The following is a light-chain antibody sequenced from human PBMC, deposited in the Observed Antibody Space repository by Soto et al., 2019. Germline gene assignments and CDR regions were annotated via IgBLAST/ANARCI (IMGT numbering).Light chain of an antibody. CDR3: SSYTSSSTLLYV. V-gene: IGLV2-14*01. Sequence: QSALTQPASVSGSPGQSITISCTGTSSDVGGYNYVSWYQQHPGKAPKLMIYDVSNRPSGVSNRCPGSKSGNTASLTISGLQAEDEADYYCSSYTSSSTLLYVFGTGTKVTVL. CDR2: DVS. CDR1: SSDVGGYNY. J-gene: IGLJ1*01.